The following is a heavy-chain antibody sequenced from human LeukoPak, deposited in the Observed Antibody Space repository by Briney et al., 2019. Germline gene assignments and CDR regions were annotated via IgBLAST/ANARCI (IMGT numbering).Heavy chain of an antibody. D-gene: IGHD3-10*01. V-gene: IGHV3-21*01. CDR3: ARVKHVRGVTQYYFDY. CDR2: ISSSSSYV. Sequence: GGSLRLSCAASGFTFSSYSMNWVRQAPGKGLEWVSSISSSSSYVYYADSVKGRFTISRDNAKNSLYLQMNSLRAEDTAVYYCARVKHVRGVTQYYFDYWGQGTLVTVSS. CDR1: GFTFSSYS. J-gene: IGHJ4*02.